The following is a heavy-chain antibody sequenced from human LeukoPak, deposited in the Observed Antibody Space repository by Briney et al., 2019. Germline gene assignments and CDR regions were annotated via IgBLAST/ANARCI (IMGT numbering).Heavy chain of an antibody. CDR1: GYTFTGYY. D-gene: IGHD3-22*01. CDR3: ARDAPVVTMIVVVTFDI. J-gene: IGHJ3*02. Sequence: GASVKVSCKASGYTFTGYYMHWVRQAPGQGLEWMGWINPNSGGTNYAQKFQGRVTMTRDTSISTAYMELSRLRSDDTAVYYCARDAPVVTMIVVVTFDIWGQGTMVTVSS. CDR2: INPNSGGT. V-gene: IGHV1-2*02.